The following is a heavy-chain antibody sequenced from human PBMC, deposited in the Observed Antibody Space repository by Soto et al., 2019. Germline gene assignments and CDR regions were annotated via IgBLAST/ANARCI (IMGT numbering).Heavy chain of an antibody. J-gene: IGHJ5*02. CDR1: RFVFSDYW. D-gene: IGHD3-16*01. Sequence: EVQLVESGGGSVQPGGSLRISCAASRFVFSDYWMTWVRQAPGKGLEWVATIQPDGSEKYYVDSVKGRFTISRDNAKSSLYLQMNSLRAEDTAMYYCATVSWGIHESWGRGTLITVSS. CDR3: ATVSWGIHES. V-gene: IGHV3-7*03. CDR2: IQPDGSEK.